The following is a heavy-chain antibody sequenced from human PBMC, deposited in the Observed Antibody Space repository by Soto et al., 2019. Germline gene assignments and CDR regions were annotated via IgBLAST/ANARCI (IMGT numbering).Heavy chain of an antibody. Sequence: QVQLVQSGAEVKKPGASVKVSCKASGYTFTSYGISWVRQAPGQGLEWMGWISAYNGNTNYAQKHQGRVTMTTDTSTSTAYKELRSLRSDDTGVYYCARDQSQGYSSGWWDYWGQGTMVTVSS. J-gene: IGHJ4*02. CDR1: GYTFTSYG. V-gene: IGHV1-18*01. D-gene: IGHD6-19*01. CDR2: ISAYNGNT. CDR3: ARDQSQGYSSGWWDY.